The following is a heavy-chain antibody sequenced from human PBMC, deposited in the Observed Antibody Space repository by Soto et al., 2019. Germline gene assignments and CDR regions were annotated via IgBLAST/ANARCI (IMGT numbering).Heavy chain of an antibody. V-gene: IGHV3-23*01. CDR3: ARDWSKFSYNYPYYYAMDA. CDR2: ISGSGTT. D-gene: IGHD3-9*01. J-gene: IGHJ6*02. CDR1: GFSFDDYA. Sequence: PGGSLRLSCAASGFSFDDYAMTWVRQAAGKGLEWVSAISGSGTTYYADSVRGRFTVPRDDSKNTLFLHMNSLRADDTAVYYCARDWSKFSYNYPYYYAMDAWGQGTTVTVSS.